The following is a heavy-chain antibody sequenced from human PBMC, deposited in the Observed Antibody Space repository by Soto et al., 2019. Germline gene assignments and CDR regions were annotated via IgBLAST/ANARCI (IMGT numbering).Heavy chain of an antibody. CDR1: GFTFSSYW. CDR3: ARDNWNAY. J-gene: IGHJ4*01. CDR2: IHNDGSTT. Sequence: EVQLVESGGGLVQHGGSVRLSCAASGFTFSSYWMHWVRQAPGKGLLWVSRIHNDGSTTRYADSVKGRFTISRDNAKNTLYLQMSSLRVEDTAVYYCARDNWNAYWGQGTLVTVYS. V-gene: IGHV3-74*01. D-gene: IGHD1-20*01.